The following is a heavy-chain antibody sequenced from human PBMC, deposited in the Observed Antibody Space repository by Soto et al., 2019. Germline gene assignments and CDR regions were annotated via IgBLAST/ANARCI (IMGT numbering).Heavy chain of an antibody. V-gene: IGHV3-23*01. CDR3: ARDTIAGRPDYYYGMDV. D-gene: IGHD6-6*01. J-gene: IGHJ6*02. Sequence: LRLSCAASGFTFSSYAISWVRQAPWKGLEWVSAISGSGGSKYYADSVKGRFTISRDNSKNTLYLQMTSLRAEDTAVYYCARDTIAGRPDYYYGMDVWGQGTTVT. CDR1: GFTFSSYA. CDR2: ISGSGGSK.